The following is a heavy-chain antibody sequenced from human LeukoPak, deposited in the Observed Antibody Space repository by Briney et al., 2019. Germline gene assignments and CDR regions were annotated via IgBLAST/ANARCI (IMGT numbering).Heavy chain of an antibody. V-gene: IGHV4-4*07. CDR3: ARVRAAAGPYYFDY. CDR2: IYASGST. CDR1: GGSISGYY. Sequence: SETLSLTCTASGGSISGYYWSWIRQPAGKGLEWIGRIYASGSTNYNPSLNSRVTMSVDTSKNQFYLKLGSVTAADTAVYYCARVRAAAGPYYFDYWGQGTLVTVSS. J-gene: IGHJ4*02. D-gene: IGHD6-13*01.